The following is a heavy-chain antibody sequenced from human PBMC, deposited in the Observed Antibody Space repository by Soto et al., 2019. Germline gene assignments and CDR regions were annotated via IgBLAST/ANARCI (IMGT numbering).Heavy chain of an antibody. CDR1: GGSISSGGYY. CDR3: ARESRYCSGGSCYFLPGIDY. Sequence: SETLSLTCTVSGGSISSGGYYWSWIRQHPGKGLEWIGYISYSGRTYYNPSLKSRVTISVDTSKNQFSLKLSAVTAADTAVYYCARESRYCSGGSCYFLPGIDYWGQGTLVTVSS. V-gene: IGHV4-31*03. CDR2: ISYSGRT. D-gene: IGHD2-15*01. J-gene: IGHJ4*02.